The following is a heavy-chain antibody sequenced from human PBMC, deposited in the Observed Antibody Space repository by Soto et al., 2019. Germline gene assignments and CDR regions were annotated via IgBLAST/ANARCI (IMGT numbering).Heavy chain of an antibody. CDR2: IYPGDSDT. CDR1: GYSFTSYW. J-gene: IGHJ6*02. Sequence: EVQLVQSGAEVKKPGESLKISCKGSGYSFTSYWIGWVRQMPAKGLEWMGIIYPGDSDTRYSPSFQGQVTISADKSISTAYLQWSSLKASGTAVYYWAGGGVRGVITRTRDYYGMDVWGQGTTVTVSS. V-gene: IGHV5-51*01. D-gene: IGHD3-10*01. CDR3: AGGGVRGVITRTRDYYGMDV.